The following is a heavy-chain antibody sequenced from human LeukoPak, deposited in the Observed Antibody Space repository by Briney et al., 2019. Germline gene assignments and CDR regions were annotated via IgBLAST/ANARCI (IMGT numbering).Heavy chain of an antibody. D-gene: IGHD5-18*01. CDR2: IYTSGST. Sequence: SETLSLTCTVSGGSISSYYWSWIRQPAGKGLEWIGRIYTSGSTNYNPSLKSRVTMSVDTSKNQFPLKLSSVTAADTAVYYCARSELWLWFFDYWGQGTLVTVSS. J-gene: IGHJ4*02. V-gene: IGHV4-4*07. CDR3: ARSELWLWFFDY. CDR1: GGSISSYY.